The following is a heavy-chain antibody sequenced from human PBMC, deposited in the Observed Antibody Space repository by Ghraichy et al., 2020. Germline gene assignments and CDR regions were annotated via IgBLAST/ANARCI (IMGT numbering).Heavy chain of an antibody. Sequence: GESLNISCAASGFQFSDHYMEWVRQAPGKGLEWVGCSRDKAKSHTTQYAASVEGRFTISRDVSGNVLYLEMDSLKIEDTAVYYCGRDYHDGSDNWYFDVWGRGALVTVSS. CDR3: GRDYHDGSDNWYFDV. CDR2: SRDKAKSHTT. D-gene: IGHD1-26*01. V-gene: IGHV3-72*01. J-gene: IGHJ2*01. CDR1: GFQFSDHY.